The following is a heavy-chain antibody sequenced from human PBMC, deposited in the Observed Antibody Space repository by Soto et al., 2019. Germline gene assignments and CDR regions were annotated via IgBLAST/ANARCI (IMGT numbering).Heavy chain of an antibody. CDR1: GYTFTGYC. CDR2: INPNSGGT. Sequence: GASVKVSCKASGYTFTGYCMHWVRQAPGQGLEWMGWINPNSGGTNYAQKFQGWVTMTRDTSISTAYMELSRLRSDDTAVYYCARSRGPGISTSCSPSRMYVWGQGTTVTVSS. J-gene: IGHJ6*02. V-gene: IGHV1-2*04. D-gene: IGHD2-2*01. CDR3: ARSRGPGISTSCSPSRMYV.